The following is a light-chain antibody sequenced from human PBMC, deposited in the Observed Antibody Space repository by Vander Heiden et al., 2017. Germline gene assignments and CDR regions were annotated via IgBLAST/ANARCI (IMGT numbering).Light chain of an antibody. CDR1: TIGSTR. Sequence: SYVLTQPPSVSVAPGQTARSTCGGNTIGSTRGQWYQPKPRQAPVLVVYVDRDRHAGIPERFSCSNSWNTATPTISRVDAGDEADDYCQVWESSSDHPVVFGGGTKLTVL. J-gene: IGLJ2*01. CDR3: QVWESSSDHPVV. V-gene: IGLV3-21*02. CDR2: VDR.